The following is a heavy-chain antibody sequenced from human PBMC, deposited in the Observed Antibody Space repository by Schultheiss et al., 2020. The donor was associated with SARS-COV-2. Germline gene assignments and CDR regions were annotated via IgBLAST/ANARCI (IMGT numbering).Heavy chain of an antibody. D-gene: IGHD3-10*01. CDR1: GVSISIYY. CDR3: ASSKGRGAFDI. CDR2: FNHSGST. V-gene: IGHV4-34*01. Sequence: SETLSLTCAVSGVSISIYYWSWIRQPPGKGLEWSGEFNHSGSTNYNPSLKSRVTITVDTSKNQFSLKLSSVTAADTAVYYCASSKGRGAFDIWGQGTMVTVAS. J-gene: IGHJ3*02.